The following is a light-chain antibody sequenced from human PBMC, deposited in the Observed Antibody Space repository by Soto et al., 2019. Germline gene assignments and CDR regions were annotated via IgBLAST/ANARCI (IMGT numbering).Light chain of an antibody. J-gene: IGKJ1*01. CDR2: GAS. CDR1: QSVSSSY. V-gene: IGKV3-20*01. CDR3: QQYGSSPPT. Sequence: EIVLTQSPGTLSLSPGERATLSCRASQSVSSSYLAWYQQKSGQAPRLLMYGASSRATGIPDRFSGSGSGTDFTLTISRLEPEDFAVYYCQQYGSSPPTFGQGTKVEIK.